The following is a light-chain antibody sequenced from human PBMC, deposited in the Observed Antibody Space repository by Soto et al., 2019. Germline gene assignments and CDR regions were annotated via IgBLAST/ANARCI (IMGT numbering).Light chain of an antibody. V-gene: IGKV3-11*01. CDR1: QSVSSY. CDR3: QQSYSSPPT. J-gene: IGKJ1*01. CDR2: DAS. Sequence: EIVMTQSPTILSVSPGERATLSCRASQSVSSYLAWYQQKPGQAPRLLIYDASNRATGIPARFSGSRSGPDFTLTISSLQPEDFATYYCQQSYSSPPTFGQGTKVDIK.